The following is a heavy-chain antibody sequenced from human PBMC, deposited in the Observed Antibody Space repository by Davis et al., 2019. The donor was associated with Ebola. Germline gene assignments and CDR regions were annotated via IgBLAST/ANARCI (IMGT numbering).Heavy chain of an antibody. D-gene: IGHD5-24*01. CDR2: ISAYNGNT. CDR1: GYTFTSYG. CDR3: ARGGATMGVYNWFDP. V-gene: IGHV1-18*01. Sequence: ASVQVSCKASGYTFTSYGISWVRQAPGQGLEWMGWISAYNGNTNYAQKLQGRVTMTTDTSTSTTYMELRSLRSDDTAVYYCARGGATMGVYNWFDPWGQGTLVTVSS. J-gene: IGHJ5*02.